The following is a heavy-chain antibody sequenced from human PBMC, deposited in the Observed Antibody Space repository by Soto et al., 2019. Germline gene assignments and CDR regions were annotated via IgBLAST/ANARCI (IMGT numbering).Heavy chain of an antibody. V-gene: IGHV4-59*04. D-gene: IGHD4-4*01. CDR2: IYYSGST. CDR3: ARLLMGYSNYYYYYMDV. CDR1: GGSISSYY. J-gene: IGHJ6*03. Sequence: SETLSLTCTVSGGSISSYYWTWIRQPPGKGLEWIGYIYYSGSTYYNPSLKSRVTISVDTSKNQFSLKLSSVTAADTAVYYCARLLMGYSNYYYYYMDVWGKGTTVTVSS.